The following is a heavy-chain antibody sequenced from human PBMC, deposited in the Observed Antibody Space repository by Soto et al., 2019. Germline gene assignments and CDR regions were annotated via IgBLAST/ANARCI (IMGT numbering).Heavy chain of an antibody. V-gene: IGHV3-21*01. CDR1: GFTFSSYA. CDR3: ARSGLALPYSASHWFDP. D-gene: IGHD3-22*01. Sequence: GGSLRLSCAASGFTFSSYAMTWVRQAPGKGLGWVSAISDSGHYIYYADSVKGRFTISRDNAKNSLFLQMNSLRGEDTAVYYCARSGLALPYSASHWFDPWGHGTLVTVSS. CDR2: ISDSGHYI. J-gene: IGHJ5*02.